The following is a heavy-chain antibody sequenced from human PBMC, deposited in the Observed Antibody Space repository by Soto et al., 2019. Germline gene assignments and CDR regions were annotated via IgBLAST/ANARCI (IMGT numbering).Heavy chain of an antibody. CDR3: ACYFLTDSSSSTVLYWFDH. CDR1: GFTFSSYS. CDR2: ISSSSSYI. D-gene: IGHD6-13*01. Sequence: PGGSLRLTCAASGFTFSSYSMNWVRQAPGKGLEWVSSISSSSSYIYYADSVKGRVTISRDNAKNSLYLQMNSLRAEDTAVYYCACYFLTDSSSSTVLYWFDHWGQATLVTVSS. J-gene: IGHJ5*02. V-gene: IGHV3-21*01.